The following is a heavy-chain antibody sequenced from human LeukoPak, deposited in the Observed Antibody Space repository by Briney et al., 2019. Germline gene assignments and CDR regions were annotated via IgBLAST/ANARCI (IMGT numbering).Heavy chain of an antibody. Sequence: SETLSLTCAVYGGPFSGYYWSWIRQPPGKGLEWIGEINHSGSTNYNPSLKSRVTISVDTSKNQFSLKLSSVTAADTAVYYCARENYYGMDVWGQGTTVIVSS. V-gene: IGHV4-34*01. CDR2: INHSGST. CDR1: GGPFSGYY. J-gene: IGHJ6*02. CDR3: ARENYYGMDV.